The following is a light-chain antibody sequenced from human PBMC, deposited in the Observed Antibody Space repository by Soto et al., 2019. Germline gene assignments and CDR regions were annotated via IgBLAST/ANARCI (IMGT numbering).Light chain of an antibody. CDR2: EGS. Sequence: QSVLTQPSSVSGSPGQSITISCTGTSSDVGGFNLVSWYQQDPGKAPKLMIFEGSKRPAGVSDRFSGSKSGNTASLTISGLQPEDEADYYCCSYAGLSTFVIFGGGTQLTVL. CDR3: CSYAGLSTFVI. CDR1: SSDVGGFNL. V-gene: IGLV2-23*03. J-gene: IGLJ2*01.